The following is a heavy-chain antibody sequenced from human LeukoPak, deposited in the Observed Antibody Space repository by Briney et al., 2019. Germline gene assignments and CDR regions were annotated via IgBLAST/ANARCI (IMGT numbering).Heavy chain of an antibody. Sequence: AASVTVSCKASGYTFTGCYMHWVRQAPGQGLEWMGWINPNSGGTNYAQKFQGRVTMTRDTSISTAYMELSRLRSDDTAVYYCARDSWDQSRFDPWGQGTLVTVSS. CDR1: GYTFTGCY. J-gene: IGHJ5*02. CDR3: ARDSWDQSRFDP. CDR2: INPNSGGT. V-gene: IGHV1-2*02. D-gene: IGHD2-15*01.